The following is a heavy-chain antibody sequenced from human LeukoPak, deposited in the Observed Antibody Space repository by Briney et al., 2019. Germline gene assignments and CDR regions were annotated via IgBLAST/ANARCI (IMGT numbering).Heavy chain of an antibody. CDR3: ARGPIQLRPYYFDY. CDR2: ISSSSSYI. V-gene: IGHV3-21*01. CDR1: GFTFSSYS. D-gene: IGHD5-18*01. Sequence: GGSLRLSCAASGFTFSSYSMNWVRQAPGKGLEWVSSISSSSSYIYYADSVKGRFTISRDNAKNSLYLQMNSLRAEDTAVYYCARGPIQLRPYYFDYWGQGTLVTVSS. J-gene: IGHJ4*02.